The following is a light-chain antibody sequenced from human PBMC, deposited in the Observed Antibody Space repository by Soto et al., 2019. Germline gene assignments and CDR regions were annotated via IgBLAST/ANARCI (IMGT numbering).Light chain of an antibody. V-gene: IGKV3-15*01. CDR1: QSVSSA. CDR2: DAS. CDR3: QQYGSSGT. Sequence: ETVRTQYPATLSVSHGERATLSCRASQSVSSALAWYQQKPGLPPRLLIYDASTRATGIPARFSGSGSGTDFTLTISRLEPEDFAVYYCQQYGSSGTFGQGTKVDI. J-gene: IGKJ1*01.